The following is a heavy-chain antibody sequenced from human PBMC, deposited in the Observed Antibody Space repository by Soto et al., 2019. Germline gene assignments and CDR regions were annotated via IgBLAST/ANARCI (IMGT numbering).Heavy chain of an antibody. CDR2: ISYDGSNK. V-gene: IGHV3-30*18. CDR3: AKDMDTAMVTVHSPLDY. CDR1: GFTFSSYG. Sequence: GGSLRLSCAASGFTFSSYGMHWVRQAPGKGLEWVAVISYDGSNKYYADSVKGRFTISRDNSKNTLYLQMNSLRAEDTAVYYCAKDMDTAMVTVHSPLDYWGQGTLVTVSS. J-gene: IGHJ4*02. D-gene: IGHD5-18*01.